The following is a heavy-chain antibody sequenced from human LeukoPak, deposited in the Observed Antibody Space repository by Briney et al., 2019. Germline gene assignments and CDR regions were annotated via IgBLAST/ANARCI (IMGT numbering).Heavy chain of an antibody. CDR3: ARGGLGYCSSTSCYLAPYYYYYYMDV. D-gene: IGHD2-2*01. V-gene: IGHV1-8*02. CDR2: MNPNSGNT. Sequence: ASVKVSCKASGYTFTGYYMHWVRQATGQGLEWMGWMNPNSGNTGYAQKFQGRVTMTRNTSISTAYMELSSLRSEDTAVYYCARGGLGYCSSTSCYLAPYYYYYYMDVWGKGTTVTISS. CDR1: GYTFTGYY. J-gene: IGHJ6*03.